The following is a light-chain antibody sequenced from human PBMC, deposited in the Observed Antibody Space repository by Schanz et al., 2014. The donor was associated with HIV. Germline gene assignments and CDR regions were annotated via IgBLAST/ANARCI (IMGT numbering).Light chain of an antibody. CDR1: SSDVGSYNL. J-gene: IGLJ3*02. Sequence: QSVLTQPASVSGSPGQSITISCTGPSSDVGSYNLVSWYQQHPGKAPKLMIYEGSKRPSGVSNRVSGSKSGNTASLTISGLQAEDEADYYCSSYGGGDTLLFGGGTKVTVL. CDR3: SSYGGGDTLL. V-gene: IGLV2-23*01. CDR2: EGS.